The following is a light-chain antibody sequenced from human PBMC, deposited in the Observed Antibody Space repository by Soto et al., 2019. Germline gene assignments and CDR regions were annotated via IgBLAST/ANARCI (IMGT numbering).Light chain of an antibody. J-gene: IGKJ1*01. CDR3: LQDHDYPRT. CDR1: QAISKD. CDR2: SAT. Sequence: AIQMTQSPTSLSASVGDRVIITCRASQAISKDLGWYQQKPGKAPKFLIYSATSTQSGVPSTFSGSGFGTDFTLTIRSLQPEDFATYYCLQDHDYPRTFGQGTKVEF. V-gene: IGKV1-6*01.